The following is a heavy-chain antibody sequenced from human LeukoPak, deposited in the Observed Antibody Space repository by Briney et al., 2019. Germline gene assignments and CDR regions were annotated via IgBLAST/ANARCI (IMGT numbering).Heavy chain of an antibody. CDR2: INPNSGGT. CDR1: GYTFTGYY. Sequence: ASVTVSCKASGYTFTGYYMHWVRQAPGQGLEWMGWINPNSGGTNYAQKFQGRVTMTRDTSISTAYMELSRLRSDDTAVYYCARGWRQLLWFGEVSGYFDYWGQGTLVTVSS. V-gene: IGHV1-2*02. D-gene: IGHD3-10*01. CDR3: ARGWRQLLWFGEVSGYFDY. J-gene: IGHJ4*02.